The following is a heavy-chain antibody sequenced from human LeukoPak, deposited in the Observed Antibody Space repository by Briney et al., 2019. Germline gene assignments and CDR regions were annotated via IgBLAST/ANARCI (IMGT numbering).Heavy chain of an antibody. CDR2: IYYSGST. J-gene: IGHJ5*02. V-gene: IGHV4-39*02. CDR1: GGSISSSSYY. Sequence: PSETLSLTCTVSGGSISSSSYYWGWIRQPPGKGLEWIGSIYYSGSTYYNPSLKSRVTISVDTSKNQFSLKLSSVTAADTAVYYCARDTSRGFDPGGQGTLVTVS. CDR3: ARDTSRGFDP.